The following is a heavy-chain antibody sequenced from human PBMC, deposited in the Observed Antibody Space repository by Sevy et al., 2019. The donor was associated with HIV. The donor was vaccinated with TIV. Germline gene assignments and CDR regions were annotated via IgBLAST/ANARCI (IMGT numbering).Heavy chain of an antibody. D-gene: IGHD3-16*01. CDR2: ISGSGDTI. Sequence: GGYLRLSCAASRFILSDYYMSWIRQAPGKGLEWISYISGSGDTIYYADSVKGRFTISRDNTKNSLYLQMNSLRAEDTAVYYCARDHVKDGDLGYYYYFAMDVWGQGTTVTVSS. CDR1: RFILSDYY. V-gene: IGHV3-11*01. J-gene: IGHJ6*02. CDR3: ARDHVKDGDLGYYYYFAMDV.